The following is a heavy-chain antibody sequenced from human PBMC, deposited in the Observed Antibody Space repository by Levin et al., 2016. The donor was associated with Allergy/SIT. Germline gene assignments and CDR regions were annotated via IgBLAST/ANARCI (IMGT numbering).Heavy chain of an antibody. Sequence: WIRQPPGKGLEWVAVIWYDGSNKYYADSVKGRFTISRDNSKNTLYLQMNSLRAEDTAVYYCARDETLTMRYYFDYWGQGTLVTVSS. V-gene: IGHV3-33*01. D-gene: IGHD3-16*01. CDR2: IWYDGSNK. J-gene: IGHJ4*02. CDR3: ARDETLTMRYYFDY.